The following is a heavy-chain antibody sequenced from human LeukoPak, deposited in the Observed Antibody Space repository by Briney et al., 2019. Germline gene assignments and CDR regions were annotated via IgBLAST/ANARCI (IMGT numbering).Heavy chain of an antibody. CDR2: ISGDSVHR. CDR3: ARFEMVAAKAFEP. D-gene: IGHD2-8*01. Sequence: PGGSLRLSCAVSGFSFSDFSMNWVRQAPGMGLEWVSSISGDSVHRVYADSVEGRFTISRDNAKNSLYLQMDSLRGEDTAVYYCARFEMVAAKAFEPWGQGALVTVSS. CDR1: GFSFSDFS. J-gene: IGHJ5*02. V-gene: IGHV3-21*01.